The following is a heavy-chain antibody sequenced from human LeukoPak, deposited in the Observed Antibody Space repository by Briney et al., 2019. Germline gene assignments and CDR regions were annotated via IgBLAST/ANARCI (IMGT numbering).Heavy chain of an antibody. CDR3: ARASFWESPINWFDP. J-gene: IGHJ5*02. Sequence: GASVKVSCKASGYTFTSYGISWVRQAPGQGLEWMGWISAYNGNTNYAQKLQGRVTMTRDRSISTVYMELTRLTSDDTAVFYCARASFWESPINWFDPWGQGTLVTVSS. V-gene: IGHV1-18*01. CDR2: ISAYNGNT. CDR1: GYTFTSYG. D-gene: IGHD3-16*01.